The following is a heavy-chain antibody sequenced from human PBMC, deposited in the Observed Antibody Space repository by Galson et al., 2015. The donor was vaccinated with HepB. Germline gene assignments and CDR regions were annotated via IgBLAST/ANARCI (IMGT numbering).Heavy chain of an antibody. J-gene: IGHJ6*03. D-gene: IGHD2-21*01. CDR2: IYYSGST. CDR3: AKEGDPRLHNYYMDV. CDR1: GGSISSYY. Sequence: ETLSLTCTVSGGSISSYYWSWIRQPPGKGLEWIGYIYYSGSTNYNPSLKSRITISVDTSKNQFSLKLSSVTAADTAMYYCAKEGDPRLHNYYMDVWGKGTTVTVSS. V-gene: IGHV4-59*01.